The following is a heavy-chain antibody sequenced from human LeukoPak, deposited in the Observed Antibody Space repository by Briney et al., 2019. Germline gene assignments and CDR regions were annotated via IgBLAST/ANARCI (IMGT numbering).Heavy chain of an antibody. J-gene: IGHJ4*02. D-gene: IGHD1-26*01. CDR2: ISWNSGSI. CDR1: GFTFDDYA. CDR3: AKGGGSRVGPTPGYFDY. Sequence: PGRSLRLSCAASGFTFDDYAMHWVRQAPGKGLEWVSGISWNSGSIGYADSVKGRFTISRDNAKNSLYLQMNSLRAEDTALYYCAKGGGSRVGPTPGYFDYWGQGTLVTVSS. V-gene: IGHV3-9*01.